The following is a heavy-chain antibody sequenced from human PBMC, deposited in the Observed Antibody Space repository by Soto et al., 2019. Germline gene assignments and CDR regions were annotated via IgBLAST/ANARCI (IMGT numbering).Heavy chain of an antibody. CDR3: ARGPEIVVVPAATDYYYYMDV. V-gene: IGHV4-34*01. D-gene: IGHD2-2*01. J-gene: IGHJ6*03. CDR2: INHSGST. Sequence: QVQLQQWGAGLLKPSETLSLTCAVYGGSFSGYYWSWIRQRPGKGLEWIGEINHSGSTNHNPSPKSRVTTSVDTLKKQCSLQLSSVAAADTAVYYCARGPEIVVVPAATDYYYYMDVWGKGTTVTVSS. CDR1: GGSFSGYY.